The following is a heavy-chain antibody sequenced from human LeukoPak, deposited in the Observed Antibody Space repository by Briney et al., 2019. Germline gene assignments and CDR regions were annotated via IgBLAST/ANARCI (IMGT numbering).Heavy chain of an antibody. CDR1: GFNFDDYN. Sequence: PGGSLRLSCVASGFNFDDYNMHWVRQAPGKGLEWVSLISWDGDNTYYADSVKGRFTISRDNSKNSLYLQMNSLRTEDTALYYCVKDRTYSSSWYEEKNFDYWGQGTLVTVSS. J-gene: IGHJ4*02. V-gene: IGHV3-43*01. CDR2: ISWDGDNT. D-gene: IGHD6-13*01. CDR3: VKDRTYSSSWYEEKNFDY.